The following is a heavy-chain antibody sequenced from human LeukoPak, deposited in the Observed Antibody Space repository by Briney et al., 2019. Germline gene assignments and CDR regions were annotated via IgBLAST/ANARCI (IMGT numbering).Heavy chain of an antibody. D-gene: IGHD3-3*01. CDR2: IYYSGTT. CDR3: ARHGPLYDIWSAQFYLDY. Sequence: SETLSLTCAVYGGSFSGYYWSWIRQRPGKGLEWIGYIYYSGTTNYNPSLKSRVTISVDMSKSQFSLNLSSVTAADTALYYCARHGPLYDIWSAQFYLDYWGQGTLVAVSS. CDR1: GGSFSGYY. J-gene: IGHJ4*02. V-gene: IGHV4-59*08.